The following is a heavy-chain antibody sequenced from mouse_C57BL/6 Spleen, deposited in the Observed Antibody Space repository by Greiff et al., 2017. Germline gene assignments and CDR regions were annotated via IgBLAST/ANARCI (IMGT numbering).Heavy chain of an antibody. Sequence: ESGPGLVKPSQSLSLTCSVTGYSITSGYYWNWIRQFPGNKLEWMGYISYDGSNNYNPSLKNRISITRDTSKNQFFLKLNSVTTEDTATYYCAREGYDYDVGYAMDDWGQGTSVTVSS. J-gene: IGHJ4*01. CDR1: GYSITSGYY. CDR3: AREGYDYDVGYAMDD. V-gene: IGHV3-6*01. D-gene: IGHD2-4*01. CDR2: ISYDGSN.